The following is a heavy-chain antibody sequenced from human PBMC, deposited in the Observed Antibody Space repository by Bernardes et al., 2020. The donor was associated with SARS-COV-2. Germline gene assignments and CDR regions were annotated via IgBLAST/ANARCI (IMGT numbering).Heavy chain of an antibody. CDR1: GFTFRSSA. CDR3: AKDLGGYGSGTH. J-gene: IGHJ4*02. Sequence: SLLISCAASGFTFRSSALSWVRQDPGPGLEWVSAISGSGGSTYYADSVKGRFTISRDNSKNTLYLQMNSLRAEDTAVYYCAKDLGGYGSGTHWGQGTLVTGSA. D-gene: IGHD3-10*01. CDR2: ISGSGGST. V-gene: IGHV3-23*01.